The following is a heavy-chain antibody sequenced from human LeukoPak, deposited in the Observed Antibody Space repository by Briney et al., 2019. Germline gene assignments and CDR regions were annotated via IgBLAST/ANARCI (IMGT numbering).Heavy chain of an antibody. V-gene: IGHV3-23*01. J-gene: IGHJ4*02. CDR3: AKYVCGGDCYDYFDC. Sequence: PGGSLRLSCAASGFTFSNYAMSWVRQAPGKGLEWVSGIRSSGHNTCYEDSVKGRFTISRDNSKNMLYLQMNSLRAEDTAVYYCAKYVCGGDCYDYFDCWGQGTLVTVSS. D-gene: IGHD2-21*02. CDR1: GFTFSNYA. CDR2: IRSSGHNT.